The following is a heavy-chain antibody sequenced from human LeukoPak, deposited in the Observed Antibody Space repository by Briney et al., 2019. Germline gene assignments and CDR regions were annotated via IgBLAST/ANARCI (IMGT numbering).Heavy chain of an antibody. D-gene: IGHD5-24*01. Sequence: PSETLSLTCAVSGYSISSGYYWGWIWQPPGKGLEWIGSIYHSGSTYYNPSLKSRVTISVDTSKNQFSLKLSSVTAADTAVYYCARSPERWLQLLIDYWGQGTLVTVSS. CDR1: GYSISSGYY. CDR2: IYHSGST. J-gene: IGHJ4*02. V-gene: IGHV4-38-2*01. CDR3: ARSPERWLQLLIDY.